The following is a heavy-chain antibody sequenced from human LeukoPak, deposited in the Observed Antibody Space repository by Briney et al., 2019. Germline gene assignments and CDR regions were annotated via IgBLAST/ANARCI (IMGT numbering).Heavy chain of an antibody. Sequence: GGSLRLSCAASGFTFSSYGMHWVRQAPGKGLEWVAFIRYDGSNKYYADSVKGRFTISRDNSKNSLYLQMNSLRAEDTAVYYCARDSAPEDVFDIWGQGTMVTVSS. CDR3: ARDSAPEDVFDI. CDR2: IRYDGSNK. CDR1: GFTFSSYG. D-gene: IGHD3-10*01. J-gene: IGHJ3*02. V-gene: IGHV3-30*02.